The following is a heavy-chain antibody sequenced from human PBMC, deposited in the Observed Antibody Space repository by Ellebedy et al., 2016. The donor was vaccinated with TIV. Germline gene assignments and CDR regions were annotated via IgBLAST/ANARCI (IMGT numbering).Heavy chain of an antibody. CDR3: ATDELGMRGIDY. J-gene: IGHJ4*02. CDR2: FDPEDGET. Sequence: AASVKVSCKASGGTFSSYAISWVRQAPGKGLEWMGGFDPEDGETIYAQKFQGRVTMTEDTSTDTAYMELSSLRSEDTAVYYCATDELGMRGIDYWGQGTLVTVSS. CDR1: GGTFSSYA. D-gene: IGHD7-27*01. V-gene: IGHV1-24*01.